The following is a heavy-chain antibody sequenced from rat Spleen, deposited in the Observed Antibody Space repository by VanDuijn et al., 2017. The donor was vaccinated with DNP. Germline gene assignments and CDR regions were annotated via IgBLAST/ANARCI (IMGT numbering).Heavy chain of an antibody. CDR1: GFTFSDYN. J-gene: IGHJ2*01. D-gene: IGHD1-1*01. CDR3: TRYYDSFDY. CDR2: ISYDGGRT. Sequence: EVQLVESGGGLVQPGRSLKLSCAASGFTFSDYNMAWVRQAPKKGLEWVATISYDGGRTYYRDSVKGRFTISRDDAKTTLYLQIDSLRSEDTATYYCTRYYDSFDYWGRGVMVTVSS. V-gene: IGHV5-7*01.